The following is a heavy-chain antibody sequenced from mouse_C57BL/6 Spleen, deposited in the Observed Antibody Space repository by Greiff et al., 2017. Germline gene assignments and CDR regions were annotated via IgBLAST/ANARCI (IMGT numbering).Heavy chain of an antibody. CDR1: GFTFTSYC. CDR3: ARQLTGFAY. J-gene: IGHJ3*01. V-gene: IGHV5-6*01. D-gene: IGHD4-1*01. Sequence: DVQLVQSGADLVKPGASLKLSCTASGFTFTSYCMSWVRQTPGQSLEWIATISPGGGCTYYPDRFKGRVTISRDNAKNTLYLQLSSLKSEDTAMYYCARQLTGFAYWGQGTTVTVSA. CDR2: ISPGGGCT.